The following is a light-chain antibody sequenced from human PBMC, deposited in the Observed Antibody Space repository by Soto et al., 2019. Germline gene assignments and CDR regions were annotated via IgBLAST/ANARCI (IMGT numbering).Light chain of an antibody. CDR1: HFVSSRS. CDR3: QQYETSPIT. V-gene: IGKV3-20*01. CDR2: GAS. J-gene: IGKJ5*01. Sequence: EIVLTQSPGPLSLSPGESATLLCRASHFVSSRSLAWYQQKPGQAPRLLIYGASTRATGIPDRFSGSGSGTDFTLTITPLEPEDFAVYFCQQYETSPITFGQGTRLDIK.